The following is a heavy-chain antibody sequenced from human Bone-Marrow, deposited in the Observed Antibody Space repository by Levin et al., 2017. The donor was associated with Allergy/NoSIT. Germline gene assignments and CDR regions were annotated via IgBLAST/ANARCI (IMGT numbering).Heavy chain of an antibody. D-gene: IGHD5-18*01. V-gene: IGHV3-48*02. CDR2: ISSSSSTI. J-gene: IGHJ4*02. CDR1: GFTFSSYS. CDR3: ARDGIGTAMDFTGHFDY. Sequence: GGSLRLSCAASGFTFSSYSMNWVRQAPGKGLEWVSYISSSSSTIYYADSVKGRFTISRDNAKNSLYLQMNSLRDEDTAVYYCARDGIGTAMDFTGHFDYWGQGTLVTVSS.